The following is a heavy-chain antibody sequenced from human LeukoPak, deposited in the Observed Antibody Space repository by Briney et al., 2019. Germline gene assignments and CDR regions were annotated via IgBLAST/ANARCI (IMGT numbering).Heavy chain of an antibody. Sequence: SETLSLTCTVSGGSISSGDYYWSWIRRPPGKGLEWIGYIYYSGSTYYNPSLKSRVTISVDTSKNQFSLKLSSVTAADTAVYYCARQTRWLQFGLDYWGQGTLVTVSS. J-gene: IGHJ4*02. CDR3: ARQTRWLQFGLDY. CDR1: GGSISSGDYY. V-gene: IGHV4-30-4*01. D-gene: IGHD5-24*01. CDR2: IYYSGST.